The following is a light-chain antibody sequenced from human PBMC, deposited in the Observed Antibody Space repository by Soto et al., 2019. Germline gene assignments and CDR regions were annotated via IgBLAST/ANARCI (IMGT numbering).Light chain of an antibody. CDR2: GAS. V-gene: IGKV3-20*01. Sequence: SPGTLSLSPGERATLSCRASQSVSSSYLAWYQQKPGQAPRLLIYGASSRATGIPDRFSGSGSGTDFTLTISRLEPEDFAVYYCQYYGSTPSPFGQRTPLEIK. CDR3: QYYGSTPSP. J-gene: IGKJ5*01. CDR1: QSVSSSY.